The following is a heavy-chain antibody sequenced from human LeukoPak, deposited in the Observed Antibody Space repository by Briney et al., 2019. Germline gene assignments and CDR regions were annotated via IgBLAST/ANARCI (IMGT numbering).Heavy chain of an antibody. CDR3: ARGPLAVAGNDY. Sequence: PGGSLRLSCAASGFTVSSNYMSWVRQAPGKGLEWVSVIYSGGSTYYADSVKGRFTISRDNSKNTLHLQMNSLRAEDTAVYYCARGPLAVAGNDYWGQGTLVTVSS. CDR1: GFTVSSNY. CDR2: IYSGGST. D-gene: IGHD6-19*01. V-gene: IGHV3-66*01. J-gene: IGHJ4*02.